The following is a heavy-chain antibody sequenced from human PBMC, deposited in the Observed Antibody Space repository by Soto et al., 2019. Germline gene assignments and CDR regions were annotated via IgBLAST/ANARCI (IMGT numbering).Heavy chain of an antibody. J-gene: IGHJ4*02. D-gene: IGHD1-26*01. Sequence: EVQLVESGGGLVQPGGSLRLSCAASGFTFSDYWLGWVRQAPGKGLEWVANIKQDESEKNYVDSVKGRFTISRDNAKNSLYLQMNSLTGEDTALYFCARDKFSGTYYVRGFTYYFDFWGPGTLVTVSS. CDR2: IKQDESEK. CDR1: GFTFSDYW. CDR3: ARDKFSGTYYVRGFTYYFDF. V-gene: IGHV3-7*03.